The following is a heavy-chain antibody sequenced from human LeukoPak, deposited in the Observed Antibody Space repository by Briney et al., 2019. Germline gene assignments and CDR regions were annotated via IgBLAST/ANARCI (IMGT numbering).Heavy chain of an antibody. CDR1: GFTFSSFA. Sequence: GGSLRLSCAASGFTFSSFAMTWVRQAPGKGLEWVSAISATGGTIFYADSVRGRFTFSRDNSKNTLYLQMNSLRAEDTAVYYCVKLMATSATGYWGQGTLVTVSS. D-gene: IGHD5-24*01. J-gene: IGHJ4*02. V-gene: IGHV3-23*01. CDR3: VKLMATSATGY. CDR2: ISATGGTI.